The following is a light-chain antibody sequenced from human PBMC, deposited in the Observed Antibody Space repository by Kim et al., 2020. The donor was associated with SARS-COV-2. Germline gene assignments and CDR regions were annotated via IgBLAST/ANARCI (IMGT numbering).Light chain of an antibody. V-gene: IGLV6-57*03. Sequence: GKTVTISWTRSSGSIASNYVQWYQQRPGSAPTTVIYEDNQRPSGVPDRFSGSIDSSSNSASLTISGLKTEDEADYYCQSYDSSNRVFGGGTQLTVL. CDR1: SGSIASNY. J-gene: IGLJ3*02. CDR2: EDN. CDR3: QSYDSSNRV.